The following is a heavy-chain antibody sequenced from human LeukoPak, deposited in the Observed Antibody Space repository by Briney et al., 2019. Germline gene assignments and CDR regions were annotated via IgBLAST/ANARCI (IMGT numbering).Heavy chain of an antibody. CDR2: IYYSGST. V-gene: IGHV4-59*01. Sequence: VKPSETLSLTCTVSGGSISSYYWSWIRQPPGKGLEWIGYIYYSGSTNYNPSLKSRVTISVDTSKNQFSLKLSSVTAADTAMYYCARDPGGSYLDYWGQGTLVTVSS. D-gene: IGHD1-26*01. CDR1: GGSISSYY. CDR3: ARDPGGSYLDY. J-gene: IGHJ4*02.